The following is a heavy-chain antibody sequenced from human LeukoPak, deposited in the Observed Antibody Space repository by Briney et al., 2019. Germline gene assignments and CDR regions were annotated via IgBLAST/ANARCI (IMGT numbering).Heavy chain of an antibody. J-gene: IGHJ4*02. CDR1: GYTFTSYG. V-gene: IGHV1-18*01. CDR2: ISAYNGNT. CDR3: ARRAPHYYDSSGYLIGY. D-gene: IGHD3-22*01. Sequence: ASVKVSCKASGYTFTSYGISWVRQAPGQGLEWMGWISAYNGNTNYAQKFQGRVTMTRNTSISTAYMELSSLRSEDTAVYYCARRAPHYYDSSGYLIGYWGQGTLVTVSS.